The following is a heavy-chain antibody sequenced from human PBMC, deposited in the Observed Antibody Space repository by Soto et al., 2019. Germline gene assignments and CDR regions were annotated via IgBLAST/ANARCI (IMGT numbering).Heavy chain of an antibody. Sequence: QVQLVQSGAEVKKPGASVKVSCKASGYTFTSYFITWVRQAPGQGLEWMGWISAYNGNTNNVQKLQGRVTMTTDTSTSTADMELRSLRSDDTAVYSCARDLPPSGYWGQGTLVTVSS. CDR1: GYTFTSYF. J-gene: IGHJ4*02. CDR3: ARDLPPSGY. V-gene: IGHV1-18*01. CDR2: ISAYNGNT.